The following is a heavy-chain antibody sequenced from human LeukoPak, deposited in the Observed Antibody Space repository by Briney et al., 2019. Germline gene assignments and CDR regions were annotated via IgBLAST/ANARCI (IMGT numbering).Heavy chain of an antibody. V-gene: IGHV1-2*02. D-gene: IGHD2-15*01. CDR1: GYTFTGYY. J-gene: IGHJ6*03. CDR3: ARANCSGGSCYLSYYYYYYMDV. CDR2: INPNSGGT. Sequence: GASVKVSCKASGYTFTGYYMHWVRQAPGQGLEWMGWINPNSGGTNYAQKFQGRVTMTRDTSISTAYMELSRLRSDDTAVYYCARANCSGGSCYLSYYYYYYMDVWGKGTTVTVSS.